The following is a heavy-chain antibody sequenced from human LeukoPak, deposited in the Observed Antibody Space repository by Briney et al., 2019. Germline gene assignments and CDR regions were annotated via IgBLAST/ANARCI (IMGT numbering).Heavy chain of an antibody. CDR2: IIPIFGTA. CDR1: GGTFSSYA. Sequence: ASMKVSCKASGGTFSSYAISWVRQAPGQGLEWMGGIIPIFGTANYAQKFQGRVTITADESTSTAYMELSSLRSEDTAVYYCARVAGVDYYDSSGPPQLGAFDIWGQGTMVTVSS. V-gene: IGHV1-69*13. D-gene: IGHD3-22*01. CDR3: ARVAGVDYYDSSGPPQLGAFDI. J-gene: IGHJ3*02.